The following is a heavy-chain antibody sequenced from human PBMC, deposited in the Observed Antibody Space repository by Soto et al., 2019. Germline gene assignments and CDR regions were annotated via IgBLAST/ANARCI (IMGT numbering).Heavy chain of an antibody. D-gene: IGHD2-15*01. V-gene: IGHV2-5*02. J-gene: IGHJ6*02. CDR1: GFSLSTSGVG. Sequence: QITLKESGPTLVKPTQTLTLTCTFSGFSLSTSGVGVAWIRQPQGKALEWLALIYWEDDKRYRPSLESRLTVTKDTSKNQVVLTMTNMASVDTATYYCAYLPCSGGSCYWFSFSGMDVWGQGTTVTVSS. CDR3: AYLPCSGGSCYWFSFSGMDV. CDR2: IYWEDDK.